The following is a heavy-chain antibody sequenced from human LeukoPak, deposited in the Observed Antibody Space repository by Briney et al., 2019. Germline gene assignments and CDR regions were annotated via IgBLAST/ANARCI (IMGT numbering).Heavy chain of an antibody. CDR1: GFTFSSYE. J-gene: IGHJ4*02. V-gene: IGHV3-48*03. CDR3: ARDVARTLGPDY. Sequence: GGSLRLSCAASGFTFSSYEMNWVRQAPGKGLEWVSYISSSGSTIYYADSVKGRFTISRDNAKNSLYLQMNSLRAEDTAVYYCARDVARTLGPDYWGQGTLLTVSS. D-gene: IGHD3-16*01. CDR2: ISSSGSTI.